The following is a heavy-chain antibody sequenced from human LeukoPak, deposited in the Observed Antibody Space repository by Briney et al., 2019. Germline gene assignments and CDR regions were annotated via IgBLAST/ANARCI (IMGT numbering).Heavy chain of an antibody. CDR1: GFTFSSYA. Sequence: PGRSLRLSCAASGFTFSSYAMHWVRQAPGEGLEWVAVISYDGSNKYYADSVKGRFTISRDNSKNTLYLQMNSLRAEDTAVYYCARASLDWNDQDYWGQGTLVTVSS. V-gene: IGHV3-30*04. CDR2: ISYDGSNK. J-gene: IGHJ4*02. CDR3: ARASLDWNDQDY. D-gene: IGHD1-1*01.